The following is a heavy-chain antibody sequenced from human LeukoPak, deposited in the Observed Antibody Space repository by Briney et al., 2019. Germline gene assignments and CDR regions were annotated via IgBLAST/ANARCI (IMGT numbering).Heavy chain of an antibody. CDR2: ISGSGGNT. V-gene: IGHV3-23*01. CDR3: AKGALWFGEPTNAFDI. D-gene: IGHD3-10*01. Sequence: GGSLRLSCAASGFTFSSYAMTWVRQAPGKGLEWVSAISGSGGNTYYADSVKGRFTMFRDNSKNTLYLQMSSLRAEDTAVYYCAKGALWFGEPTNAFDIWGQGTMVTVSS. CDR1: GFTFSSYA. J-gene: IGHJ3*02.